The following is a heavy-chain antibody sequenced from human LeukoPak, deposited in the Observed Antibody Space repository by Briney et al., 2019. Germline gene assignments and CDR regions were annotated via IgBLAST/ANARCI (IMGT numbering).Heavy chain of an antibody. D-gene: IGHD3-9*01. CDR2: IFDSGST. J-gene: IGHJ4*02. V-gene: IGHV4-30-2*01. Sequence: PSQTLSVTCVVPGGSISSAGYSSSWIRQPPGKGLEWLGYIFDSGSTYYNPSLKSRVTISVDRSKNQFSLKLSSVTAADTAVFYYARDGIRYFDWLSHFDYWGQGTLVTVSS. CDR3: ARDGIRYFDWLSHFDY. CDR1: GGSISSAGYS.